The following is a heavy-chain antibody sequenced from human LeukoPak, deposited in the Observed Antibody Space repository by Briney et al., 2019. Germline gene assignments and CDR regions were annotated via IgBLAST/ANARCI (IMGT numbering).Heavy chain of an antibody. CDR2: IYPGDSDT. CDR1: GYRFTSYW. V-gene: IGHV5-51*01. D-gene: IGHD3-22*01. CDR3: ARRITTIVVVIASLWRIKYFDY. Sequence: GESLKISFKGFGYRFTSYWIGWVRPMPGKGLEWMGIIYPGDSDTRYSPSFQGQVTISADKSISTAYLQWSSLKASDTAMYYCARRITTIVVVIASLWRIKYFDYWGQGTLVTVSS. J-gene: IGHJ4*02.